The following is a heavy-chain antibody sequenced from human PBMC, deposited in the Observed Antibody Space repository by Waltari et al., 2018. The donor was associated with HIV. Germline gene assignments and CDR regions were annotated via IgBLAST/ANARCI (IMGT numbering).Heavy chain of an antibody. Sequence: QVQLVQSGAEVKKPGSSVKVSCKASGGTFSSYAISWVRPATGQGLEWMGGIIPIFGTANYAQKFQGRVTITADESTSTAYMELSSLRSEDTAVYYCARDITGIPPGYYYGMDVWGQGTTVTVSS. D-gene: IGHD1-20*01. CDR3: ARDITGIPPGYYYGMDV. V-gene: IGHV1-69*12. CDR2: IIPIFGTA. J-gene: IGHJ6*02. CDR1: GGTFSSYA.